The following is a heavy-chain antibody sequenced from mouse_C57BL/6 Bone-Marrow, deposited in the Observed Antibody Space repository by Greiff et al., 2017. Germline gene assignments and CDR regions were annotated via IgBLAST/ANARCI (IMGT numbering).Heavy chain of an antibody. CDR3: ASGEYDYDPFAY. J-gene: IGHJ3*01. D-gene: IGHD2-4*01. CDR2: IYPGSGNT. Sequence: QVQLQQSGAELVRPGASVKLSCKASGYTFTDYYINWVKQRPGQGLEWIARIYPGSGNTYYNEKFKGKATLTAEKSSSTAYMQLSSLTSEDSAVYFCASGEYDYDPFAYWGQGTLVTVSA. CDR1: GYTFTDYY. V-gene: IGHV1-76*01.